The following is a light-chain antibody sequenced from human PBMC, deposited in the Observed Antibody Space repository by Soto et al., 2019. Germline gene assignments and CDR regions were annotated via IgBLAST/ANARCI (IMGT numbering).Light chain of an antibody. CDR3: QSYDSSLSGSV. V-gene: IGLV1-40*01. J-gene: IGLJ3*02. CDR2: RNS. CDR1: SSNIGAGYD. Sequence: QSVLTQPPSVSGAPGQRVTISCTGSSSNIGAGYDVHWYQQLPGPAPKLLIYRNSNRPSGVPDRVSGSNSGTSASLAITCPHAEDEADYYCQSYDSSLSGSVFGGGTKVTVL.